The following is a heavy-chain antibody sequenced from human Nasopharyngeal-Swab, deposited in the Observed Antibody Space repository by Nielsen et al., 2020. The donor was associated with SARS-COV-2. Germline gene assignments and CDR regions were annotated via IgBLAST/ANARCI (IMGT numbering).Heavy chain of an antibody. CDR2: IFHSGNT. J-gene: IGHJ6*03. Sequence: WIRQPPGKGLEWIGEIFHSGNTNYNPSPKSRVTISVDKSKNQFSLKLTSVTAADTAIHYCAILLAPAALWGGGAHDYNDVWGKGTTVTVSS. V-gene: IGHV4-4*02. D-gene: IGHD2-2*01. CDR3: AILLAPAALWGGGAHDYNDV.